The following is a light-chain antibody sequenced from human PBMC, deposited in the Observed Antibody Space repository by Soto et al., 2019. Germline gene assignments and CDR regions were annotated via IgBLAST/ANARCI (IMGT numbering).Light chain of an antibody. CDR1: SSNIGAGYD. V-gene: IGLV1-40*01. J-gene: IGLJ2*01. CDR3: QSYDSSLSGVV. CDR2: GNS. Sequence: QSVLTQPPSVSGAPGQRVTISCAGSSSNIGAGYDVHWYQQLPGTAPKLLIYGNSNRPSGVPDRFSGSKSGTSASQAITGLQAEDEADYYCQSYDSSLSGVVFGGGTKLTVL.